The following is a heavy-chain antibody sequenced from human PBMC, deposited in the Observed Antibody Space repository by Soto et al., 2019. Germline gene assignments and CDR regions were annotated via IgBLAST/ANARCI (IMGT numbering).Heavy chain of an antibody. Sequence: SETLSLTCSVSGGSISSYYWSWIRQPAGKGLEWIGRIYTSGSTTYNPSLESRVTRSVDTSKNQFSLKLSSVTAADTAVYYCARASTGTTGFDYWGQGTLVTVSS. CDR1: GGSISSYY. J-gene: IGHJ4*02. D-gene: IGHD1-7*01. V-gene: IGHV4-4*07. CDR2: IYTSGST. CDR3: ARASTGTTGFDY.